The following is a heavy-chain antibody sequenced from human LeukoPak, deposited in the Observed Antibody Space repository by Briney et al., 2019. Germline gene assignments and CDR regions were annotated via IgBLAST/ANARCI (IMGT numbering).Heavy chain of an antibody. CDR1: GFTFTSSA. CDR3: ARETIAAGKNFDY. J-gene: IGHJ4*02. CDR2: IVVGSGNT. Sequence: SVKVSCKASGFTFTSSAMQWVRQARGQRLEWIGWIVVGSGNTTYAQTFQGRLTMTRDTSTGTFYMDLSGLRSEDTAVYFCARETIAAGKNFDYWGRGTQVTVSS. D-gene: IGHD6-25*01. V-gene: IGHV1-58*02.